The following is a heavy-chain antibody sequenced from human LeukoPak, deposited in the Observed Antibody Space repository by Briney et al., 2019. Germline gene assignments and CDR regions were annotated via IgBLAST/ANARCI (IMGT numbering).Heavy chain of an antibody. V-gene: IGHV1-2*02. CDR1: GFIFTGYY. Sequence: ASVKVSCKASGFIFTGYYIHWVRQAPGQGLEWMGWINPNSGGTNYAQKFQGRVTLTRDTSISTAYMELSRLRSEDTAVYYCASTSYYYDSSGYGPPQDWGQGTLVTVSS. D-gene: IGHD3-22*01. CDR3: ASTSYYYDSSGYGPPQD. J-gene: IGHJ4*02. CDR2: INPNSGGT.